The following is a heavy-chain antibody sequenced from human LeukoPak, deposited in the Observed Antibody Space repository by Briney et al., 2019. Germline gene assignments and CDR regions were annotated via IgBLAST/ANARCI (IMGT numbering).Heavy chain of an antibody. D-gene: IGHD2-8*02. V-gene: IGHV3-23*01. Sequence: GGSLRLSCVVSGFTFNNYAMNWVRQAPGKGLEWVSGITARADSTYYADSVKGRVTISRDNSKNTLFLQLNSLRAEDAAVYYCAKTYMWSIDAFHIWGQGTMVTVSS. CDR3: AKTYMWSIDAFHI. J-gene: IGHJ3*02. CDR1: GFTFNNYA. CDR2: ITARADST.